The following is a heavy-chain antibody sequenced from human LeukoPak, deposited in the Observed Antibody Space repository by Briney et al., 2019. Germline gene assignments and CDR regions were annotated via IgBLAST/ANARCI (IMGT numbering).Heavy chain of an antibody. Sequence: ASVKASCKASGYTFTGYYMHWVRQAPGQGLEWMGWINPNSGGTNYAQKFQGRVTMTRDTSISTAYMELSRLRSDDTAVYYCARVGLAVAGTLRVFFYWGQGTLVTVSS. V-gene: IGHV1-2*02. CDR1: GYTFTGYY. CDR2: INPNSGGT. D-gene: IGHD6-19*01. J-gene: IGHJ4*02. CDR3: ARVGLAVAGTLRVFFY.